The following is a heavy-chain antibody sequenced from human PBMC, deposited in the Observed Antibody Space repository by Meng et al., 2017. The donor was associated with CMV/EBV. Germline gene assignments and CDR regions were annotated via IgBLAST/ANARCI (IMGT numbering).Heavy chain of an antibody. J-gene: IGHJ5*02. Sequence: HVQLQQSVPGLVKPSDARSLTCTFSGGSISSNYWGWFRQPAAKGLEWIGRSYTSGSTNYNPSLKSRVTMSVDTSKNQFSLKLSSVTAADTAVYYCARSMVVAGDWFDPWGQGTLVTVSS. V-gene: IGHV4-4*07. CDR2: SYTSGST. CDR3: ARSMVVAGDWFDP. CDR1: GGSISSNY. D-gene: IGHD2-15*01.